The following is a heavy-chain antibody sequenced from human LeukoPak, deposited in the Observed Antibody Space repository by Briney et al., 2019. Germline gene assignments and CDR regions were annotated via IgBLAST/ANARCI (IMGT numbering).Heavy chain of an antibody. CDR3: ARDPYSGGYGDYYYYYMDV. Sequence: GGSLRLSCAASGFTFSSYNMNWVCQAPGKGLEWVSSITSSSSYIYYADSVKGRFTISRDNAKNSLYLQINSLRAEDTAVYYCARDPYSGGYGDYYYYYMDVWGKGTTVTISS. CDR1: GFTFSSYN. CDR2: ITSSSSYI. V-gene: IGHV3-21*01. J-gene: IGHJ6*03. D-gene: IGHD1-26*01.